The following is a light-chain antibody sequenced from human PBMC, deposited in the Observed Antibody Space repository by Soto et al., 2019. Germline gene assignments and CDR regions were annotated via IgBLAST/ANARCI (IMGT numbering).Light chain of an antibody. J-gene: IGKJ1*01. CDR3: MQGTHWPPWT. Sequence: DVVMTQSPLSLPVTLGQPASISCRSSQSLLSSDGDTFLNWFHRRPGQSPRRIIYKVSNRDSGVPDRFSGSGAGTNFTLTISRVEAEDVGVYYCMQGTHWPPWTFGQGTKVEIK. CDR1: QSLLSSDGDTF. V-gene: IGKV2-30*01. CDR2: KVS.